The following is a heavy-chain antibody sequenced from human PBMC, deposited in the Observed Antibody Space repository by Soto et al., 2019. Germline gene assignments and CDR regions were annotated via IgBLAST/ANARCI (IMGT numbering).Heavy chain of an antibody. J-gene: IGHJ4*02. CDR2: ISGSGGST. CDR1: GFTFSSYA. CDR3: AKAPSLCSGGTCSPDY. Sequence: PGGSLRLSCAASGFTFSSYAMSWVRQAPGKGLEWVSAISGSGGSTYYADSVKGRFTISRDNSKNTLYLQMNSLRAEDTAVYSSAKAPSLCSGGTCSPDYGGKETLVTVSS. D-gene: IGHD2-15*01. V-gene: IGHV3-23*01.